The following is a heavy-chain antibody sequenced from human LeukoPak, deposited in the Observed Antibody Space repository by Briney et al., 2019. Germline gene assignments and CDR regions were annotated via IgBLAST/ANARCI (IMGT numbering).Heavy chain of an antibody. CDR2: IYYSGST. Sequence: SETLSLTCTVSGGSISSYYWSWIRQPPGKGLEWIGYIYYSGSTNYNPSLKSRVTISVDTSKNQFSLKLSSVTAADTAVYYCARGDMITFGGVYYFDYWGQGTLVTVSS. CDR3: ARGDMITFGGVYYFDY. CDR1: GGSISSYY. V-gene: IGHV4-59*12. D-gene: IGHD3-16*01. J-gene: IGHJ4*02.